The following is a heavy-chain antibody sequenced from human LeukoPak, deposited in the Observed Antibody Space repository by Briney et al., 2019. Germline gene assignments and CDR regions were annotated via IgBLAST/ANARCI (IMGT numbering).Heavy chain of an antibody. CDR2: IYYSGST. CDR3: ARVGSGTTGAYYHYGMDV. D-gene: IGHD1-1*01. J-gene: IGHJ6*04. CDR1: GGSISSYY. Sequence: PSETLSLTCTVSGGSISSYYWSWIRQPPGKGLEWIGYIYYSGSTNYNPSLKSRVAISVDTSKNQFSLKLSSVTAADTAVYYCARVGSGTTGAYYHYGMDVWGKGTTVTVSS. V-gene: IGHV4-59*01.